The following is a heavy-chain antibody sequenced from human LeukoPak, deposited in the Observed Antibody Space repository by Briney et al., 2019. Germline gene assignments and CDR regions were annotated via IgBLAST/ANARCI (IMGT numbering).Heavy chain of an antibody. Sequence: SVKVSCKASGDTFSNYAISWVRQAPGQGLEWMGGIIPVFGTANYAQKFQGRVTITTDESTSTAYMELSSLRSEDTAVYYCARVREYSSSPLGYYYMDVWGKGTTVTVSS. D-gene: IGHD6-6*01. CDR3: ARVREYSSSPLGYYYMDV. V-gene: IGHV1-69*05. CDR1: GDTFSNYA. J-gene: IGHJ6*03. CDR2: IIPVFGTA.